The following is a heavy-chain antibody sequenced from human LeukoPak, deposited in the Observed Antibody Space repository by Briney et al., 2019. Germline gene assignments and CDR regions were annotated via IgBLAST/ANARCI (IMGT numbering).Heavy chain of an antibody. V-gene: IGHV4-4*07. J-gene: IGHJ4*02. D-gene: IGHD4-11*01. CDR3: ARGTFWLTNYFDY. CDR1: GGSISRYY. Sequence: SETLSLTCTVSGGSISRYYWSWIRQPAGKGLEWIGRIYTSGSTNYNPSLKSRVTMSVDTSKNQFSLKLSSVTAADTAVYYCARGTFWLTNYFDYWGQGTLVTVSS. CDR2: IYTSGST.